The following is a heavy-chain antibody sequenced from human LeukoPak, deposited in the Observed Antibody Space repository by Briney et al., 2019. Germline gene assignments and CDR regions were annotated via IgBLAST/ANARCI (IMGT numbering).Heavy chain of an antibody. Sequence: SETLSLTCTVSGGSISSSSYYWGWIRQPPGKGLEWIGSIYYSGSTYYNPSLKSRVTISVDTSKNQFSLKLSSVTAADTAVYYRARHKGGVTGPRVDYFDYWGQGTLVTVSS. D-gene: IGHD3-16*01. CDR2: IYYSGST. CDR1: GGSISSSSYY. V-gene: IGHV4-39*01. J-gene: IGHJ4*02. CDR3: ARHKGGVTGPRVDYFDY.